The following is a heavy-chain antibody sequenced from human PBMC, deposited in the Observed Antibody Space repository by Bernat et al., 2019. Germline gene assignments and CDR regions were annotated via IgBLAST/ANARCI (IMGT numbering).Heavy chain of an antibody. CDR2: SKGRTGGGTP. CDR3: TWLGRDFEY. V-gene: IGHV3-15*01. J-gene: IGHJ4*02. D-gene: IGHD6-19*01. Sequence: EVQLVESGGGVVKPGGSLRLSCAGSGFTLSDAWMSWVRQAPGKGLEWVGRSKGRTGGGTPDYAAPAKGRFTVSRDDSKNTMYLHMNSLTTEDTAVYYCTWLGRDFEYWGQGTQVTVSS. CDR1: GFTLSDAW.